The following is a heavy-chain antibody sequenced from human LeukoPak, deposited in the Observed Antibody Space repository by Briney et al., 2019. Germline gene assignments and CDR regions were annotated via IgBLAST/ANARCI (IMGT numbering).Heavy chain of an antibody. CDR3: ARGFLRAVRFDY. V-gene: IGHV3-48*01. CDR1: GFTFSSYS. Sequence: GGSLRLSCAASGFTFSSYSMNWVRQAPGKGLEWVSYISSSSTIYYADSVKGRFTISRDNAKNSLYLQMNSLRAEDTAVYYCARGFLRAVRFDYWGQGTLVTVSS. CDR2: ISSSSTI. J-gene: IGHJ4*02. D-gene: IGHD6-19*01.